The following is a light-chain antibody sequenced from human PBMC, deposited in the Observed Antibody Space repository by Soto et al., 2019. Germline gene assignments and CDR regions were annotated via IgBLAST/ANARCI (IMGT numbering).Light chain of an antibody. CDR2: GAS. V-gene: IGKV3-20*01. Sequence: ESLFTQSPGTLSLSPGERATLSCRASQSVSSGFLAWYQQKPGQAPRLLIYGASSRATGIPDRFSGSGSGTDFTLTISRLEPEDFAVYYCQQYGISPQTFGQGTKVDIK. J-gene: IGKJ1*01. CDR3: QQYGISPQT. CDR1: QSVSSGF.